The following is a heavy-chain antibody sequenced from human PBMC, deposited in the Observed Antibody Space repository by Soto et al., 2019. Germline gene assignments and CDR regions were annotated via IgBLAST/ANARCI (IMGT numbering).Heavy chain of an antibody. Sequence: PGGSLRLSCGASGFTCRNYGMNWVRQAPGKGLEWVSYIGIGSSTKYYADSVKGRFTISRDNAKNSLYLQMNSLRAEDTAVYYCARDQLYYNDISGRPLNAFDVWGQGTMVTVS. CDR1: GFTCRNYG. CDR3: ARDQLYYNDISGRPLNAFDV. CDR2: IGIGSSTK. V-gene: IGHV3-48*01. D-gene: IGHD3-22*01. J-gene: IGHJ3*01.